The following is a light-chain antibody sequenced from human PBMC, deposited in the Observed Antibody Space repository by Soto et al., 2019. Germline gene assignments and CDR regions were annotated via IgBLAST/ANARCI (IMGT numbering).Light chain of an antibody. Sequence: EIVLTQSPATLSLSPGERATLSCRASQSVSSSLAWDQQKPGQAPRLLIYDASNRATGIPARFSGSGSGTDFTLTISSLEPEDFAVYYCQQLASVTFGQGTRLEI. CDR3: QQLASVT. J-gene: IGKJ5*01. V-gene: IGKV3-11*01. CDR2: DAS. CDR1: QSVSSS.